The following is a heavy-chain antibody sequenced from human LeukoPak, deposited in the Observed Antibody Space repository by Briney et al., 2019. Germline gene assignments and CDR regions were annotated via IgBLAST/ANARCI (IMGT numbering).Heavy chain of an antibody. Sequence: GGSLRLSCAASGFTFSRHAMNWVRQAPGKGLAWVSSITSSASYRYHSDSVKGRFTISRDNAKNSLYLQMNSLRVEDTAVYYCASENIVGTSGALFDYWGQGTLVTVSS. V-gene: IGHV3-21*01. D-gene: IGHD5-12*01. CDR3: ASENIVGTSGALFDY. CDR2: ITSSASYR. J-gene: IGHJ4*02. CDR1: GFTFSRHA.